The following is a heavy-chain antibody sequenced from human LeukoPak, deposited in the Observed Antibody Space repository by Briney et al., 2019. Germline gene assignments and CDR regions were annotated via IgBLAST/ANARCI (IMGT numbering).Heavy chain of an antibody. CDR2: INWNGGST. CDR3: ARAVGGSYVDAFDI. CDR1: GFTFDDYG. Sequence: GGSLRFSCAASGFTFDDYGMSWVRQAPGKGLEWVSGINWNGGSTGYADSVKGRFTISRDNAKNSLYLQMNSLRAEDTALYYCARAVGGSYVDAFDIWGQGTMVTVSS. J-gene: IGHJ3*02. V-gene: IGHV3-20*04. D-gene: IGHD1-26*01.